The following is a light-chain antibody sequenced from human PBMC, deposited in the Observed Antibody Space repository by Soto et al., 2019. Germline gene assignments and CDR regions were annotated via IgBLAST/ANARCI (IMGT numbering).Light chain of an antibody. CDR3: QQYRSSPLIT. V-gene: IGKV3-20*01. Sequence: EIDLTQSPRTLCLSAEQIDILSCRAIQRLSASDIAWYQQKPGQAPKFLIYGVSSRATGIPDRFSGSGYGTAFTLTSSRLEPADFAVHHCQQYRSSPLITFGQGTRLEIK. CDR1: QRLSASD. CDR2: GVS. J-gene: IGKJ5*01.